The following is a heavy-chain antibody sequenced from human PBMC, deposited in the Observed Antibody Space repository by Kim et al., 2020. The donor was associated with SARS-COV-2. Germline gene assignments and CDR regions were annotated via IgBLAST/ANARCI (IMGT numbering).Heavy chain of an antibody. V-gene: IGHV3-30*01. Sequence: VKGRFTISRDNSKNTLYLQMNSLRAEDTAVYYCARVRIAVAGTVTGPIDYWGQGTLVTVSS. D-gene: IGHD6-19*01. J-gene: IGHJ4*02. CDR3: ARVRIAVAGTVTGPIDY.